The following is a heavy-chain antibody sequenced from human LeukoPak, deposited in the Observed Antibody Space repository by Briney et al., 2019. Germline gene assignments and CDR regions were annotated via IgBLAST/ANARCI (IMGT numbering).Heavy chain of an antibody. CDR3: ARVTSGWSSYLDY. CDR2: IYYSGST. D-gene: IGHD6-19*01. CDR1: GDSISSYY. J-gene: IGHJ4*02. V-gene: IGHV4-59*01. Sequence: SETLSLTCTVSGDSISSYYWGWLRQSPGKGLEWIGYIYYSGSTYFNPSLKSRVTMSVDTANNQFSLKLSSVTAADTAVYYCARVTSGWSSYLDYWGQGTLVTVSS.